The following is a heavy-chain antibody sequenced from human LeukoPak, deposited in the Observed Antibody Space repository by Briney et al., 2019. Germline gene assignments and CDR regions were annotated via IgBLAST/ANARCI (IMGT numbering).Heavy chain of an antibody. D-gene: IGHD2-2*02. V-gene: IGHV3-30*02. Sequence: GGSLRLSCAASGFTLSSYAMSWVRQAPGKGLEWVAFIQYDGTKKYYADSLKGRFTISRDNSKNTLYVRMNSLRAEDTAVYYCAKDIVLLSASIGGTPDYWGQGTLVTVSS. J-gene: IGHJ4*02. CDR1: GFTLSSYA. CDR3: AKDIVLLSASIGGTPDY. CDR2: IQYDGTKK.